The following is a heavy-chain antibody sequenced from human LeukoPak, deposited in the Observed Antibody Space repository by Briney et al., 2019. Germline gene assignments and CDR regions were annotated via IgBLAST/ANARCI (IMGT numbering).Heavy chain of an antibody. CDR3: ARDLEGPGMLGY. D-gene: IGHD3-10*02. Sequence: GGSLRLSCADSGFTVSSNYMSCVRQAPGKGLEWVSVTHSGGSTYYADSVKGRFTISRHNSKNTLYLQMNSLRAEDTAVYYCARDLEGPGMLGYWGQGTLVTVSS. V-gene: IGHV3-53*04. J-gene: IGHJ4*02. CDR1: GFTVSSNY. CDR2: THSGGST.